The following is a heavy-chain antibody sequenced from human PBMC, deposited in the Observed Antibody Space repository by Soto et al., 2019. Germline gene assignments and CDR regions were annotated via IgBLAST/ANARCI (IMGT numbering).Heavy chain of an antibody. V-gene: IGHV1-3*01. CDR1: GYTFSKYG. CDR2: INAGNGKT. Sequence: GASVKVSRKASGYTFSKYGVHWVRQGTGQRLEWMGWINAGNGKTKYSQNFQGRVTITSDTSASTAYMELSSLRSEDTAVYYCARGGAVAGNINFDYWGQGTLVTVSS. J-gene: IGHJ4*02. D-gene: IGHD6-19*01. CDR3: ARGGAVAGNINFDY.